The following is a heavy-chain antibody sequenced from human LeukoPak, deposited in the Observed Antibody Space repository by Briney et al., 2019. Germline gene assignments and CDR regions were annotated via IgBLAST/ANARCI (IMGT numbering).Heavy chain of an antibody. Sequence: GESLKISCKGSGYSFSSYWIGWVRQMPGKGLEWMGIIYPSDSDTRYSPSFRGQVTISVDKSVNTAYLQWSSLKASGTAMYYCARTSEGPAFDYWGQGTLVTVSS. J-gene: IGHJ4*02. D-gene: IGHD2-2*01. CDR1: GYSFSSYW. CDR2: IYPSDSDT. CDR3: ARTSEGPAFDY. V-gene: IGHV5-51*01.